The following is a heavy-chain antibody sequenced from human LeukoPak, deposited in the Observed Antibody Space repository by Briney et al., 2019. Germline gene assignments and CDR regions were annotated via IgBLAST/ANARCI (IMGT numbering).Heavy chain of an antibody. CDR3: ARQGPITGTTSPFDY. Sequence: GESLKISCEGSEYSFTSYWIAWVRQMPGKGLELMGIIYPGDSGIRYSPSFQGQVTISADKSISTAYLQWSSLQASDTAMYYCARQGPITGTTSPFDYWGQGTLVTVSS. D-gene: IGHD1-7*01. CDR1: EYSFTSYW. CDR2: IYPGDSGI. J-gene: IGHJ4*02. V-gene: IGHV5-51*01.